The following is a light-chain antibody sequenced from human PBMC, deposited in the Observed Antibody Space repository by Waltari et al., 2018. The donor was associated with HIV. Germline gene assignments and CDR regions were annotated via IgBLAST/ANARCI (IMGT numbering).Light chain of an antibody. V-gene: IGLV3-9*01. CDR2: RDN. CDR3: QVWDSSTGV. J-gene: IGLJ3*02. CDR1: NNESQN. Sequence: SYELTQPLSVSVALGQTAKITCGGNNNESQNVHWYQQRPCQAPVLVIYRDNIRPPGIPELFSGSNSGNTAILSISRVQAEDEGDYYCQVWDSSTGVFGGGTNLTVL.